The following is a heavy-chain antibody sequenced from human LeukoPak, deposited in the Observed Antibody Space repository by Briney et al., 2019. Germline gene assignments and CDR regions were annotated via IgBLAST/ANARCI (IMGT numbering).Heavy chain of an antibody. D-gene: IGHD3-10*01. CDR2: IYYSGST. V-gene: IGHV4-59*01. CDR3: ARSAAYYYGSGSYFPY. Sequence: SETLSLTCTVSGGSISSYYWSWIRQPPGKGLEWIGYIYYSGSTNYNPSLKSRVTISVDTSKNQFSLKLSSVTAADTAVYYCARSAAYYYGSGSYFPYWGQGTLVTVSS. CDR1: GGSISSYY. J-gene: IGHJ4*02.